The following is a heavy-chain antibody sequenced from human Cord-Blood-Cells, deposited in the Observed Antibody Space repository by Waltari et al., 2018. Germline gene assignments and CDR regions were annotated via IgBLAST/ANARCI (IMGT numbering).Heavy chain of an antibody. Sequence: QVQLVQSGAEVKKPGASVKVSCKASGYTFTGYYMHWVRQAPGQGLEWMGGVNPNRGGTNYATKFQGRVTMTRDTSISTAYMGLSRLRSDDTAVYYCARDLKGPRPYDYWGQGTLVTVSS. CDR3: ARDLKGPRPYDY. V-gene: IGHV1-2*02. CDR1: GYTFTGYY. J-gene: IGHJ4*02. CDR2: VNPNRGGT.